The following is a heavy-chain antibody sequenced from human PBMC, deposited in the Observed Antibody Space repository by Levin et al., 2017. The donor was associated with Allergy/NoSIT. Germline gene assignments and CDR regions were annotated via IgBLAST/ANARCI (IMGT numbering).Heavy chain of an antibody. CDR3: TRRPTYSDSRSYFDDY. D-gene: IGHD3-22*01. V-gene: IGHV1-2*02. CDR2: ISPNSGGS. Sequence: EASVKVSCKASGYTFTGYYIHWVRQAPGQGLEWMGWISPNSGGSNYAQNFQGRVTMTRDTSISTAYMELRVLTSDDTAMYYCTRRPTYSDSRSYFDDYWGQGTLVTVSS. CDR1: GYTFTGYY. J-gene: IGHJ4*02.